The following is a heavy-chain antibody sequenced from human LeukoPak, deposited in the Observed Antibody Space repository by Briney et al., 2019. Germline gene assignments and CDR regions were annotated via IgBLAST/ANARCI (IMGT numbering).Heavy chain of an antibody. CDR3: ARHVASYDFDF. CDR2: IYNSGST. J-gene: IGHJ4*02. Sequence: PSETPSLTCSVSGGSISSNSYYWGWIRQPPGKGLEWIGSIYNSGSTYYNPSLESRVTVSVDRTKNQFSLKLTSVTASDTAVYYCARHVASYDFDFWGQGTLVTVSS. V-gene: IGHV4-39*01. CDR1: GGSISSNSYY. D-gene: IGHD2-21*01.